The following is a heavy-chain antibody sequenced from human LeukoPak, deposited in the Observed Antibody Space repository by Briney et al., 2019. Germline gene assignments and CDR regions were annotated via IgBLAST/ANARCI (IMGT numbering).Heavy chain of an antibody. CDR2: IYYSGST. Sequence: SPSLSLACPLSGRSVSIGSYYWSWIRQPPWKGLEWIGYIYYSGSTNSYPSHKSQVTISVDTAKNQFSLKLSLVTAADTAVDYCASRGGSGRAFDYWGQGTLITVSS. CDR3: ASRGGSGRAFDY. J-gene: IGHJ4*02. V-gene: IGHV4-61*01. CDR1: GRSVSIGSYY. D-gene: IGHD1-26*01.